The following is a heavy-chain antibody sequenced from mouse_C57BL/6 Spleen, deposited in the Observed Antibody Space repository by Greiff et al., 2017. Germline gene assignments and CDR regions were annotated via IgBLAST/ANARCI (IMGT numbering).Heavy chain of an antibody. D-gene: IGHD2-3*01. CDR1: GFTFSDYG. V-gene: IGHV5-17*01. J-gene: IGHJ4*01. CDR2: ISSGSITI. Sequence: EVKLVESGGGLVKPGGSLKLSCAASGFTFSDYGMHWVRQAPEKGLEWVAYISSGSITIYYADTVKGRFTISRDNAKNTLFRQMTSLRSEDTAMYYCARDYDGYYDYAMDYWGKGTSVTVSS. CDR3: ARDYDGYYDYAMDY.